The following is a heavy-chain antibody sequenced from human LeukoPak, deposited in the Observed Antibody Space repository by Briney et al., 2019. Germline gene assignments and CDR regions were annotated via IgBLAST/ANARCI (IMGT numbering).Heavy chain of an antibody. CDR3: ARGHDLNF. CDR2: IYYSGST. V-gene: IGHV4-59*11. J-gene: IGHJ4*02. D-gene: IGHD1-1*01. CDR1: GGSISSHY. Sequence: SETLSLTCTVSGGSISSHYWSWIRQPPGKGLEWIGYIYYSGSTNYNPSLKSRVTMSVDTSKNKFSLELSSVTAADTAVYYCARGHDLNFWGQGTPVTVSS.